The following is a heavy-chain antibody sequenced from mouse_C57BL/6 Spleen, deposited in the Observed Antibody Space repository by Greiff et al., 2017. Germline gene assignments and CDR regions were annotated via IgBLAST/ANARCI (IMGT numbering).Heavy chain of an antibody. D-gene: IGHD2-1*01. CDR2: IHPNSGST. V-gene: IGHV1-64*01. J-gene: IGHJ1*03. CDR3: ARGTTVTDWDFDV. Sequence: QVQLQQPGAELVKPGASVKLSCKASGYTFTSYWMHWVKQRPGQGLEWIGMIHPNSGSTNYNEKFKSKATLTVDKSSSTAYMQLSSLTSEDSAVYDCARGTTVTDWDFDVWGTGTTVTVSS. CDR1: GYTFTSYW.